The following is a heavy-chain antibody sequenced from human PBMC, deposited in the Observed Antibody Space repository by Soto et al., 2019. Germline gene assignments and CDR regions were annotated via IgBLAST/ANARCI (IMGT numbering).Heavy chain of an antibody. J-gene: IGHJ4*02. V-gene: IGHV4-34*01. CDR3: ARVPLGYSGTHYFDS. Sequence: SETLSLTCAVYGGSFSDYYWSWIRQPPGKGLEWIGEINHSGSTNYNPPLKSRVTISVDTSKNQFSLKLSSVTAADTAVYYCARVPLGYSGTHYFDSWCQGALVPVSS. D-gene: IGHD6-13*01. CDR1: GGSFSDYY. CDR2: INHSGST.